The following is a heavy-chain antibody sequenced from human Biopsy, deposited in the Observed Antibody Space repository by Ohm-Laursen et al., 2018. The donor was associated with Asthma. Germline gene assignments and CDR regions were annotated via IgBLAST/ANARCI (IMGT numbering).Heavy chain of an antibody. D-gene: IGHD1-1*01. CDR1: GFTFGDYC. CDR2: IKHDGSEK. J-gene: IGHJ4*02. CDR3: AKVRSDWIITESFDY. V-gene: IGHV3-7*03. Sequence: SLRLSCTASGFTFGDYCMSWVRQVPGQGLEWVANIKHDGSEKNHVDSLEGRSTISRDNAKNSVFLHMDSLRPEDTAFYYCAKVRSDWIITESFDYWGQGTLVTVSS.